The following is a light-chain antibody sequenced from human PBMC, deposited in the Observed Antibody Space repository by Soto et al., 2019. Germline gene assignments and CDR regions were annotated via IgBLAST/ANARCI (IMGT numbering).Light chain of an antibody. J-gene: IGKJ1*01. CDR1: QGISNY. CDR2: DVS. V-gene: IGKV1-13*02. CDR3: QQYNSSWT. Sequence: IQMTQSPSSLSASVGDRVTITCRASQGISNYLAWYQQKPGKAPKLLIYDVSNLESGVPSRFSGSGSGTEFTLTISSLQPDDSATYYCQQYNSSWTFGQGTKVDI.